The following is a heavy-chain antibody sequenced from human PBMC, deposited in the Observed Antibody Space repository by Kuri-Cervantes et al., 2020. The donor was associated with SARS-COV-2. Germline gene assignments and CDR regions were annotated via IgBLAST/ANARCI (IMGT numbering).Heavy chain of an antibody. CDR2: IEGSGGSAGSA. V-gene: IGHV3-23*01. J-gene: IGHJ3*02. CDR1: GFTFSRYA. CDR3: TARDIFWSGVDAFDI. D-gene: IGHD3-3*01. Sequence: GGSLRLSCATSGFTFSRYAMNWVRQAPGMGLEWVSAIEGSGGSAGSAHYADSVKGRFTISRDNSKNTLYLQMNSLRAEDTAVYWVTARDIFWSGVDAFDIWGQGTMVTVSS.